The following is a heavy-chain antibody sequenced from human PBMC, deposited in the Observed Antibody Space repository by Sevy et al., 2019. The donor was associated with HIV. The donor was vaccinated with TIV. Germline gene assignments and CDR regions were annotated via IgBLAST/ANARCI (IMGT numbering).Heavy chain of an antibody. Sequence: SETLSLTCTVSGGSISIYYWSWSRQPPGKGLEWIGYIYYSGSTNYNPSLKSRVTMSVDTSKNQFSLKLSSMTEADTAVYYCASKRGYNHGPFDYWGQGTLVTVSS. V-gene: IGHV4-59*08. CDR1: GGSISIYY. CDR3: ASKRGYNHGPFDY. D-gene: IGHD5-12*01. CDR2: IYYSGST. J-gene: IGHJ4*02.